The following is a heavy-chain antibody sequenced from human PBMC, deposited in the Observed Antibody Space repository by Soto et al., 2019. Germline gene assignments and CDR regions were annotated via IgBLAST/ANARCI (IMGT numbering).Heavy chain of an antibody. CDR1: GGSISSGGYF. CDR2: IYHSGST. CDR3: AREGYAHFGDDGPFDLFYFDN. V-gene: IGHV4-31*03. J-gene: IGHJ4*02. D-gene: IGHD3-16*01. Sequence: QMQLQESGPGLVKPSQTLSLTCTVSGGSISSGGYFWNWLRQHPGKGLEWIGFIYHSGSTFYSPSLPSRVSISADTSKNQFSLKLRSVTPADTAVYYCAREGYAHFGDDGPFDLFYFDNWGPGTLVTVSS.